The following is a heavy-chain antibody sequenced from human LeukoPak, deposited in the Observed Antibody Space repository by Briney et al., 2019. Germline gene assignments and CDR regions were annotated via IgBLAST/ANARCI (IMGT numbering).Heavy chain of an antibody. CDR1: GYTFTSYY. CDR3: ARGGYYDFWSGYSSRSSNDY. CDR2: INPSGGST. D-gene: IGHD3-3*01. V-gene: IGHV1-46*01. J-gene: IGHJ4*02. Sequence: PGASVKVSCKASGYTFTSYYMHWVRQAPGQGLEWMGIINPSGGSTSYAQKFQGRVTMTRDTSTSTVYMELSSLRSEDTAVYYCARGGYYDFWSGYSSRSSNDYWGQGTLVTVSS.